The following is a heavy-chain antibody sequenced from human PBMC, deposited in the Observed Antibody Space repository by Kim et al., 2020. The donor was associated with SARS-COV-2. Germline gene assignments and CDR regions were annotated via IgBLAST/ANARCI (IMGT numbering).Heavy chain of an antibody. Sequence: SETLSLTCTVSGGSIINYYWSWIRQPPGKGPEWIGFVYHSGTTDYRPSLKSRVTISVDTSKNRFSLKLTSVSGADLAGHYCARVGGGDVYWYFDLWGRG. V-gene: IGHV4-59*13. CDR3: ARVGGGDVYWYFDL. CDR1: GGSIINYY. J-gene: IGHJ2*01. D-gene: IGHD2-21*02. CDR2: VYHSGTT.